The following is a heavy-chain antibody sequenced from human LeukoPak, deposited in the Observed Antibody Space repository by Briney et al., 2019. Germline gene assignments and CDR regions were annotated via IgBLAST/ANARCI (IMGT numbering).Heavy chain of an antibody. V-gene: IGHV3-11*06. CDR3: ARDYKYAFDN. D-gene: IGHD5-24*01. J-gene: IGHJ4*02. CDR2: IGIDSGNT. CDR1: GFTFSNAW. Sequence: PGGSLRLSCAASGFTFSNAWMSWVRQAPGKGREWISYIGIDSGNTNYADSVKVRFTISGDKAKNSLYLQMNSLRVEDTAVYYCARDYKYAFDNWGQGTLVTVSS.